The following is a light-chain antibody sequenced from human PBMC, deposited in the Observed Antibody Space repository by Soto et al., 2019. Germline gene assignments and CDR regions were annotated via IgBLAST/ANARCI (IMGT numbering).Light chain of an antibody. Sequence: SYEPTQPPSVSVAPGQTARIPCGGNNIGSKSVHWYQQKPGQAPVLVVYADSDRPSGIPERFSGSNSGNTATLTISRVEAGDEADYYCQVWDSSSDSVVFGGGTKLTVL. CDR1: NIGSKS. J-gene: IGLJ2*01. V-gene: IGLV3-21*02. CDR3: QVWDSSSDSVV. CDR2: ADS.